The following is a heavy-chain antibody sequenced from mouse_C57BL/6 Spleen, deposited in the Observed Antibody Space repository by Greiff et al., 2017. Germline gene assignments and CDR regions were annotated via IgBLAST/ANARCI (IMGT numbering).Heavy chain of an antibody. CDR2: IRYDGSN. D-gene: IGHD1-1*01. Sequence: ESGPGLVKPSQSLSLTCSVTGYSITSGYYWNWIRQFPGNKLEWMGYIRYDGSNNYNPSLKNRISITRDTSKNQFFLKLNSVTTEDTATYYGARALLYYGSSYFDYWGQGTTLTVSS. CDR3: ARALLYYGSSYFDY. J-gene: IGHJ2*01. V-gene: IGHV3-6*01. CDR1: GYSITSGYY.